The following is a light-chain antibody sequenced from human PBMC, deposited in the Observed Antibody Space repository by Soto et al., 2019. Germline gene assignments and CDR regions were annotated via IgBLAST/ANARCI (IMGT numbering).Light chain of an antibody. V-gene: IGKV3-20*01. J-gene: IGKJ4*01. CDR2: GAS. CDR3: QQYGTSPLT. CDR1: QSVSSSY. Sequence: EIVLTQSPGTLSLSPGERATLSCRASQSVSSSYLAWYQQKPGQAPRLLIYGASSRATGIPDRFSGSGSGKDFPLTISRLEPKDFALYYCQQYGTSPLTFGGGTRVDIK.